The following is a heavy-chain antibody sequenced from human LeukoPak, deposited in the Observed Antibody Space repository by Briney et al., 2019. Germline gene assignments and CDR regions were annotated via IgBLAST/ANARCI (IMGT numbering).Heavy chain of an antibody. J-gene: IGHJ4*02. CDR1: GFTFSSYW. D-gene: IGHD2-21*02. CDR3: ARVSYCGGDCYSDY. CDR2: INSDGSST. V-gene: IGHV3-74*01. Sequence: GGSLRLSCAASGFTFSSYWMHWVHQAPGKGLVWVSRINSDGSSTSYADSVKGRFTISRDNAKNTLYLQMNSLRAEDTAVYYCARVSYCGGDCYSDYWGQGTLVTVSS.